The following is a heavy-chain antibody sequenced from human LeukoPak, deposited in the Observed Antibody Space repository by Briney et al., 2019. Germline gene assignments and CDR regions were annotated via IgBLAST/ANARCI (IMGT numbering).Heavy chain of an antibody. CDR2: VFSDGGT. CDR1: GGSIISDHSY. Sequence: PSQTLSLTCTVPGGSIISDHSYEKSYWTWIRQPAGQGLEWIGRVFSDGGTNFNPSLQSRLTISMDTSKNQFSLSLSSVTAADTAIYYCARDRAYDYDIRLESWGKGILVTVSS. J-gene: IGHJ4*02. D-gene: IGHD3-9*01. V-gene: IGHV4-61*02. CDR3: ARDRAYDYDIRLES.